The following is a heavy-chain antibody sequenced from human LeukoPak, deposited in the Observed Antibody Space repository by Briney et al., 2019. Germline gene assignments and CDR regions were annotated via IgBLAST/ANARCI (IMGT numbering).Heavy chain of an antibody. CDR1: GGSISSSSYY. J-gene: IGHJ4*02. Sequence: SETLSLTCTVSGGSISSSSYYWGWIRQPPGKGLEWIGSIYYSGSTYYNPSLKSRVTISVDTSKNQFSLKLSSVTAADTAVYYCARVLEAASFDYWGQGTPVTVSS. D-gene: IGHD6-13*01. CDR2: IYYSGST. CDR3: ARVLEAASFDY. V-gene: IGHV4-39*01.